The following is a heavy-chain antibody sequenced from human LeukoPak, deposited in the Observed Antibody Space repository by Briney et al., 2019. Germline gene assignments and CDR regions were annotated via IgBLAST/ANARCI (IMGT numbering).Heavy chain of an antibody. Sequence: GGSLRLSCEASGFTFSAYAMTWVRQAPGKGLEWVSSIGSDNKPHYSESVKGRFAISRDNSKNTLYLQMNSLRAEDTAVYYCAKDRALHSTVVTTYAEYFHHWGQGTLVTVSS. V-gene: IGHV3-23*01. J-gene: IGHJ1*01. CDR3: AKDRALHSTVVTTYAEYFHH. CDR1: GFTFSAYA. D-gene: IGHD4-23*01. CDR2: IGSDNKP.